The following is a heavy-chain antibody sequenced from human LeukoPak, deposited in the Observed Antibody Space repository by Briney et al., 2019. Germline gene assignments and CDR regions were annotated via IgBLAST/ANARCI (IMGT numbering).Heavy chain of an antibody. J-gene: IGHJ1*01. CDR3: AYCGGDCYAAEYFQE. Sequence: PSETLSLTCTVSGDSISNDYYWGWSRQPPGKGGGGSGSLFYSSHTFYNPSLHSRASISLVTSKNHFSLNLTSVTSADTAVYFCAYCGGDCYAAEYFQERGQAPWSSSLQ. D-gene: IGHD2-21*02. V-gene: IGHV4-38-2*02. CDR1: GDSISNDYY. CDR2: LFYSSHT.